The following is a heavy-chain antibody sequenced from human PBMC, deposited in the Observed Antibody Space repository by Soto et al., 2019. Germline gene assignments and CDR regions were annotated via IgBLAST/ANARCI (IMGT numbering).Heavy chain of an antibody. CDR1: GFTFSSYA. V-gene: IGHV3-23*01. CDR3: AKTSSSSWYYYYYMDV. CDR2: ISGSGGST. Sequence: GGSLRLSCAASGFTFSSYAMSWVRQAPGKGLEWVSAISGSGGSTYYADSVKGRFTISRDNSKNTLYLQMNSLRAEDTAVYYCAKTSSSSWYYYYYMDVWGKGTTVTSP. D-gene: IGHD6-13*01. J-gene: IGHJ6*03.